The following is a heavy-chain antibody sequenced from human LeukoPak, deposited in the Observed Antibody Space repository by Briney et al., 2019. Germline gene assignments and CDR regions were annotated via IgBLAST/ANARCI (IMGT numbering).Heavy chain of an antibody. Sequence: SVKVSCKASGGTFSSYAISWVRQAPGQGLEWMGGIIPIFGTANYAQKFQGRVTITADKSTSTAYKEMSILRADDAAVYYCARGRGRYSSSFDYWGQGALVTVSS. CDR1: GGTFSSYA. D-gene: IGHD5-18*01. CDR2: IIPIFGTA. J-gene: IGHJ4*02. V-gene: IGHV1-69*06. CDR3: ARGRGRYSSSFDY.